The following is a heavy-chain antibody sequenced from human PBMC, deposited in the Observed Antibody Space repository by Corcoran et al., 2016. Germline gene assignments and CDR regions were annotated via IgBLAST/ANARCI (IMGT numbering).Heavy chain of an antibody. Sequence: EVQLVESGGGLVQPGGSLRLSCAASGFTFSSYDMHWVRQATGKGLEWVSAIGTAGDTYYPGSVKGRFTISRENAKNSLYLQMKSLRAGDTAVYYCAREGRYCSSTSCYYYYYGMDVWGQGTTVTVSS. CDR2: IGTAGDT. J-gene: IGHJ6*02. V-gene: IGHV3-13*01. CDR1: GFTFSSYD. D-gene: IGHD2-2*01. CDR3: AREGRYCSSTSCYYYYYGMDV.